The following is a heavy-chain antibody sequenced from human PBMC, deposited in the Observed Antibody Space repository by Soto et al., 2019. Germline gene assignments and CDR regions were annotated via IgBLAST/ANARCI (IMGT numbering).Heavy chain of an antibody. CDR2: IYYSGST. CDR1: GGSISSYY. J-gene: IGHJ4*02. D-gene: IGHD2-21*01. CDR3: ARRWGGTFDY. V-gene: IGHV4-59*01. Sequence: SETLSLTCTVSGGSISSYYWSWIRQPPGKGLEWIGYIYYSGSTNYNPSLKSRVTISVDTSKDQFSLKLSSVTAADTAVYYCARRWGGTFDYWGQGTLVTVSS.